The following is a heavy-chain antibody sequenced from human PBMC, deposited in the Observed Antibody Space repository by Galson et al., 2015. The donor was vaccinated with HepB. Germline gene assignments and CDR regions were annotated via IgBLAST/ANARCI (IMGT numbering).Heavy chain of an antibody. J-gene: IGHJ6*02. CDR2: IKSDGSST. D-gene: IGHD4-17*01. CDR3: EREGYGDYGIYYAMDV. CDR1: GFTFSSYW. V-gene: IGHV3-74*03. Sequence: ALRLSCAASGFTFSSYWMHWVRQAPGKGLVWVSRIKSDGSSTMYADSANGRFTISRDNAKNTVYRQMNSLRADDTAVYYCEREGYGDYGIYYAMDVWGQGTTVTVSS.